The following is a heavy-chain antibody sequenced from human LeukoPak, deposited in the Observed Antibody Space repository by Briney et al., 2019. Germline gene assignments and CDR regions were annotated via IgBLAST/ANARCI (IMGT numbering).Heavy chain of an antibody. J-gene: IGHJ5*02. D-gene: IGHD3-9*01. CDR1: GYTFTGYY. CDR3: AGDRDDDILTNP. Sequence: SVKVSCKASGYTFTGYYMHWVRQAPGQGLEWMGRIIPILGIANYAQKFQGRVTITADKSTSTAYVELSSLRSEDTAVYYCAGDRDDDILTNPWGQGTLVTVSS. CDR2: IIPILGIA. V-gene: IGHV1-69*04.